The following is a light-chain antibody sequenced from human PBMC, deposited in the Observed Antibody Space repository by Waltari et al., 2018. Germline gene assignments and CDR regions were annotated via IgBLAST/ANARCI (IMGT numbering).Light chain of an antibody. CDR2: AAS. CDR1: QGISSY. J-gene: IGKJ2*01. CDR3: QQLNSYPYT. V-gene: IGKV1-9*01. Sequence: IQLTQSPSSLSASVGDRVTITCRASQGISSYLAWYQQKPGKAPNLLIYAASTLQSGVPSRFSGSGSGTDFTLIISSLQPEDFATYYCQQLNSYPYTFGQGTKLEI.